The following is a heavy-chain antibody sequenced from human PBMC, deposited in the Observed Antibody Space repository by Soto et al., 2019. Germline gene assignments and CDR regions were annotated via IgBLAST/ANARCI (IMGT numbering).Heavy chain of an antibody. V-gene: IGHV3-11*01. CDR3: ARGDYDILTGYYFDY. D-gene: IGHD3-9*01. CDR2: ISSSGSTI. J-gene: IGHJ4*02. Sequence: QVQLVESGGGLVRPGGSLRLSCAASGFTSSDYYMTWIRQAPGKGLEWVSYISSSGSTIYYADSMKGRFTISRDNAKNSLYLQMNSLRAEDTAVYYCARGDYDILTGYYFDYWGQGTLVTVSS. CDR1: GFTSSDYY.